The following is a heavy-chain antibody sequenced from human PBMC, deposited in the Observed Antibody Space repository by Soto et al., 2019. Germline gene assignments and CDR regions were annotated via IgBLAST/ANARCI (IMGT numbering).Heavy chain of an antibody. CDR2: ISSSSSYI. CDR3: ARARATTVTTNPPNY. V-gene: IGHV3-21*01. CDR1: GFTFSSYS. J-gene: IGHJ4*02. Sequence: GGSLRLSCAASGFTFSSYSMNWVRQAPGKGLEWVSSISSSSSYIYYADSVKGRFTISRDNAKNSLYLQMNSLRAEDTAVYYCARARATTVTTNPPNYWGQGTLVTVSS. D-gene: IGHD4-17*01.